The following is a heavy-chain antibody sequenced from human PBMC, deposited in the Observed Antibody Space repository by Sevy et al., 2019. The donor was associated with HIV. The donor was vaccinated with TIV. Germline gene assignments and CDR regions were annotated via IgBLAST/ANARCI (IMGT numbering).Heavy chain of an antibody. J-gene: IGHJ4*02. Sequence: ASVKVSCKASGYTFTSYGISWVRQAPGQGLEWMGWISAYSGNTNYTQKLQGRVTMTTDTSTSTAYMELSSLRSDDTAVYYCARDAVAVVANDYWGQGTLVTVSS. D-gene: IGHD5-12*01. V-gene: IGHV1-18*01. CDR3: ARDAVAVVANDY. CDR2: ISAYSGNT. CDR1: GYTFTSYG.